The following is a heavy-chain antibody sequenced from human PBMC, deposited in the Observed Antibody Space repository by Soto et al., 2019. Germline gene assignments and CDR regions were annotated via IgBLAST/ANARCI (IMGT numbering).Heavy chain of an antibody. CDR2: MDPRNGNT. CDR1: GYTFSNFD. V-gene: IGHV1-8*01. D-gene: IGHD2-2*01. J-gene: IGHJ6*02. Sequence: QVQLMQSGAEVKKPGASVKVSCKASGYTFSNFDINWVRQAPGQGLGWVGWMDPRNGNTGYAEKFQGRVTMTGNTAISTAYMSLSTLRSDRTAVYYCATGLGVCRSTTGVFLYVIDVWCQGNTVTGS. CDR3: ATGLGVCRSTTGVFLYVIDV.